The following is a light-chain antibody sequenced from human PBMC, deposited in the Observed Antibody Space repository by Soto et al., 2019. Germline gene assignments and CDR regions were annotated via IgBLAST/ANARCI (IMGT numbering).Light chain of an antibody. CDR3: QQYANWPKT. CDR1: HRVSSY. V-gene: IGKV3D-15*01. J-gene: IGKJ1*01. Sequence: EILRAHSVATPSVCPAESSAVSGRPTHRVSSYLAWYQQRPGQAPRLLIYDASNRATGIPARFSGSGSGTEFTLTISSLQSEDSAVYFCQQYANWPKTFGQGTKVDI. CDR2: DAS.